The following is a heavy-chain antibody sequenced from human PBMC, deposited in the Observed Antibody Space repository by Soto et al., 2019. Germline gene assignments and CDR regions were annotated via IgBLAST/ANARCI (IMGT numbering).Heavy chain of an antibody. D-gene: IGHD4-17*01. CDR1: GGSISSSNW. CDR2: IYHSGST. Sequence: QVQLQESGPGPVKPSGTLSLTCAVSGGSISSSNWWSWVRQPPGKGLEWIGEIYHSGSTNYNPSLKSRVTISVDKSKNQFSLKLSSVTAADTAVYYCARAGSGDYKYKPYYFDYWGQGTLVTVSS. CDR3: ARAGSGDYKYKPYYFDY. J-gene: IGHJ4*02. V-gene: IGHV4-4*02.